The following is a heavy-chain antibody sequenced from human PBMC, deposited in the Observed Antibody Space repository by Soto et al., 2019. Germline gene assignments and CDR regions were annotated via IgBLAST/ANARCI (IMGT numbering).Heavy chain of an antibody. D-gene: IGHD3-16*01. J-gene: IGHJ4*02. Sequence: PSETLSLTCTVSGGSISSGGYYWSWIRQHPGKGLEWIGYIYYSGSTYYNPSLKSRVTISVDTSKNQFSLKLSSVTAADTAVYYCARGGMITPYFDYWGQGTLVTVSS. CDR3: ARGGMITPYFDY. CDR2: IYYSGST. CDR1: GGSISSGGYY. V-gene: IGHV4-31*03.